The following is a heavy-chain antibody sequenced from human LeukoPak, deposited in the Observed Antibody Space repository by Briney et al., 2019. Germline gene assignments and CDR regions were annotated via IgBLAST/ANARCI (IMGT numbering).Heavy chain of an antibody. CDR3: ARGKGRDYDILTGYNELDY. D-gene: IGHD3-9*01. V-gene: IGHV4-39*01. CDR1: GGSISSSSYY. Sequence: SETLSLTCTVSGGSISSSSYYWGWIRQPPGKGLEWIGSIYYSGSTYYNPSLKSRVTISVDTSKNQFSLKLSSVTAADTAVYYCARGKGRDYDILTGYNELDYWGQGTLVTVSS. J-gene: IGHJ4*02. CDR2: IYYSGST.